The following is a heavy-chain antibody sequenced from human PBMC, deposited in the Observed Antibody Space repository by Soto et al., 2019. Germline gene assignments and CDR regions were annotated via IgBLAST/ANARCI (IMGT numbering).Heavy chain of an antibody. Sequence: SVKVSCKASGFTFTSSAVQWVRQARGQRLEWIGWIVVGSGNTNYAQKFQERVTITRDMSTSTAYMELSSLRSEDTAVYYCAADRALEWLLPPSHRGSDYYYYGMDVWGQGTTVTSP. CDR3: AADRALEWLLPPSHRGSDYYYYGMDV. CDR2: IVVGSGNT. J-gene: IGHJ6*02. CDR1: GFTFTSSA. V-gene: IGHV1-58*01. D-gene: IGHD3-3*01.